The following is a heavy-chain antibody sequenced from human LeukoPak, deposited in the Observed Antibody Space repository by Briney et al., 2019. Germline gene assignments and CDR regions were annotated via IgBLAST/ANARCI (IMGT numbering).Heavy chain of an antibody. CDR1: GYTVTRYG. CDR2: ISAYNGNT. D-gene: IGHD2-21*01. V-gene: IGHV1-18*01. CDR3: AREVRGNYYMDV. J-gene: IGHJ6*03. Sequence: GASVKVSCKASGYTVTRYGISWVRQSPGQGGKWMGWISAYNGNTNYAQKVQGRVTMTTDTSTSTAYMELRSMSSDDTAVYYCAREVRGNYYMDVWGKGTTVTVSS.